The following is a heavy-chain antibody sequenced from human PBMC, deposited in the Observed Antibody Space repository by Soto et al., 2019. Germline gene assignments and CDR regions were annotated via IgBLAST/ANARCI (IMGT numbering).Heavy chain of an antibody. Sequence: PGGSLRLSCAASGFPFADYSMHWVRQGPGKGLEWVSGISWNSGRIGYADSVKGRFTISRDNAKNSLYLQMNSLRVEDTALYYCAKGLTPMTGPPDYWGQGTLVTVSS. CDR3: AKGLTPMTGPPDY. D-gene: IGHD3-9*01. V-gene: IGHV3-9*01. CDR2: ISWNSGRI. J-gene: IGHJ4*02. CDR1: GFPFADYS.